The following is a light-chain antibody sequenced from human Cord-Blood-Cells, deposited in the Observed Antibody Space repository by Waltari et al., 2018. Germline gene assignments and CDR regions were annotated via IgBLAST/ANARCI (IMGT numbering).Light chain of an antibody. Sequence: EIVLTQSPGTLSLSPGERATLSCRASPSVSSSYLAWYQQKPGQAPRLLIYGASSRATGIPDRFSGSGSGTDFTLTISRLEPEDFAVYYCQQYGGSPTFGQGTKVEIK. CDR2: GAS. J-gene: IGKJ1*01. CDR3: QQYGGSPT. CDR1: PSVSSSY. V-gene: IGKV3-20*01.